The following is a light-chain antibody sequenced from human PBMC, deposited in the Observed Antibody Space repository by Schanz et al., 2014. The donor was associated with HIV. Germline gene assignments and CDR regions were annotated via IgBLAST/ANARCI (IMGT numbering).Light chain of an antibody. CDR3: QQRSNWPIT. V-gene: IGKV3-11*01. J-gene: IGKJ5*01. CDR2: EAS. Sequence: EIVLTQSPGTLSLSPGERATLSCRASQSSSTYLAWYQHKPGQAPRLLIYEASNRATGIPARFSGSGSGTDFTLTISSLEPEDSAVYYCQQRSNWPITFGQGTRLEIK. CDR1: QSSSTY.